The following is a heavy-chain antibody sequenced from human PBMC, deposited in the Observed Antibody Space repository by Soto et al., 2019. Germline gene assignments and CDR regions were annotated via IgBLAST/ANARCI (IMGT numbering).Heavy chain of an antibody. Sequence: PSETLSLTCTVSGGSISSGGYYWSWIRQHPGKGLEWIGYIYYSESTYYNPSLKSRVTISVDTSKNQFSLKLSSVTAADTAVYYGARGEWLGKRRFDPWGQGTLVTVAS. CDR2: IYYSEST. D-gene: IGHD3-16*01. J-gene: IGHJ5*02. V-gene: IGHV4-31*03. CDR3: ARGEWLGKRRFDP. CDR1: GGSISSGGYY.